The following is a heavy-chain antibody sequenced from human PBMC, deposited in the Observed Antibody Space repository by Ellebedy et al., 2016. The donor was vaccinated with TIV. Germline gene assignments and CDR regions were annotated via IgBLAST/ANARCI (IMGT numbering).Heavy chain of an antibody. CDR1: GFTFRNYA. Sequence: GESLKISXAASGFTFRNYAMNWVRQAPGKGLEWVSAINGSAIYTFYGDSVKGRFTISRDNTKNTLYLQMNSLRAEDTGVYYCARRSSGYCVGVKCTTDFDYWGQGTLATVSS. V-gene: IGHV3-23*01. J-gene: IGHJ4*02. D-gene: IGHD2-2*03. CDR2: INGSAIYT. CDR3: ARRSSGYCVGVKCTTDFDY.